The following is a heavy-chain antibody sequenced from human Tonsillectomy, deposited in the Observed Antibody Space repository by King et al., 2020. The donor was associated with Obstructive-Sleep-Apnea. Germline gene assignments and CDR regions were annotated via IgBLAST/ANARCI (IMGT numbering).Heavy chain of an antibody. V-gene: IGHV3-30*18. D-gene: IGHD5-12*01. CDR2: ISYDGGHK. CDR1: GFTFSNYG. Sequence: VQLVESGGGVVQPGRSLRLSCAASGFTFSNYGMHWVRQAPGKGLEWVAVISYDGGHKYYEDSVKGRFTISRDNFKNMLYLQMNSLRAEETAVYFCAKDRLTSMGYFDYWGQGSLVTVSS. J-gene: IGHJ4*02. CDR3: AKDRLTSMGYFDY.